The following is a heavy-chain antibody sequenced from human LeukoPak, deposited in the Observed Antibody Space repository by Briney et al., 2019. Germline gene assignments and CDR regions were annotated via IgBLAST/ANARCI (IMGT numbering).Heavy chain of an antibody. D-gene: IGHD5-12*01. J-gene: IGHJ4*02. CDR1: GLIFSDYA. Sequence: GGSLRLSCAGSGLIFSDYAMHWVRQAPGKGLEWVSSISWNGGIMGYADSVKGRFTISRDNAKNSLYLQMNSLRAEDTAVYYCASLGYSLGYWGQGTLVTVSS. V-gene: IGHV3-9*01. CDR2: ISWNGGIM. CDR3: ASLGYSLGY.